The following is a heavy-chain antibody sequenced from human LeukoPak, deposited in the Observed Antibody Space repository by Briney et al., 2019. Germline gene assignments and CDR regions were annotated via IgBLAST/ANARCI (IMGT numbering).Heavy chain of an antibody. CDR3: AGNNYASGTFLVY. V-gene: IGHV3-66*02. CDR1: GFTFSSYW. Sequence: GGSLRLSCAASGFTFSSYWMSWVRQAPGKGFEWVASIYSGGSTDYADSVKGRFTISRDSTKNTVYLQMSSLRSDDTAVYYCAGNNYASGTFLVYWGQGTLVTVSS. D-gene: IGHD3-10*01. J-gene: IGHJ4*02. CDR2: IYSGGST.